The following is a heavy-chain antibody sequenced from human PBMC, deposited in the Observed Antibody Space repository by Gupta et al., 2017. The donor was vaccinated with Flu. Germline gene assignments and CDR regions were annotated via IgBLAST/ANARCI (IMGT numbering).Heavy chain of an antibody. CDR2: ISSGGIII. CDR3: TRAADY. CDR1: GFTFSDHY. V-gene: IGHV3-11*01. Sequence: GGGLVKPGEPLRLSCAASGFTFSDHYMQWIRQAPGKGLEWISYISSGGIIIQYADSVKGRFTISRDNAKNSLYLQMNSLRAEDTAIYYCTRAADYWGQGTLVTVSS. D-gene: IGHD5-12*01. J-gene: IGHJ4*02.